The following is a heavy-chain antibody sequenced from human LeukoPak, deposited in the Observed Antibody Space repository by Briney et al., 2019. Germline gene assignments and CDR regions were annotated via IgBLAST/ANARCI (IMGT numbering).Heavy chain of an antibody. J-gene: IGHJ4*02. CDR3: ARESRDGYNFDC. CDR1: GFTVSSNY. Sequence: GGSLRLSCAASGFTVSSNYMSWVRQAPGKGLEWVSVIYSGGSTYYADSVKGRFTISRDNSKNTLYLQMNSLSAEDTAVYYCARESRDGYNFDCWGQGTLVTVSS. CDR2: IYSGGST. D-gene: IGHD5-24*01. V-gene: IGHV3-53*01.